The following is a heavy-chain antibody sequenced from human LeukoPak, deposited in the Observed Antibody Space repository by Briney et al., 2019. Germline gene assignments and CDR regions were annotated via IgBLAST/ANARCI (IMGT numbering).Heavy chain of an antibody. V-gene: IGHV3-23*01. D-gene: IGHD3-22*01. CDR2: ISGSGGST. CDR3: ANRHFDYYDSSGYYPY. J-gene: IGHJ4*02. CDR1: GFTFSSYA. Sequence: HPGGSLRLSCAASGFTFSSYAMSWVRQAPGKGLEWVSAISGSGGSTYYADSVKGRFTISRDNSKNTLYLQMNSLRAEDTAVYYCANRHFDYYDSSGYYPYWGQGTLVTVSS.